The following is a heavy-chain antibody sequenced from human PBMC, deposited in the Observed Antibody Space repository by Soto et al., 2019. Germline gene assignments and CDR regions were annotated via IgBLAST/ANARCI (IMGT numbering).Heavy chain of an antibody. V-gene: IGHV1-2*04. CDR2: INPNSGGT. Sequence: QVQLVQSGAEVKKPGASVKVSCKASGYTFTGYYMHWVRQAPGQGLEWMGWINPNSGGTNYAQKFQGWVTMTRDTSISTAYMELSRLRSDDTAVYYCARGGSSPTPTYYYYDMDVWGQGTTVTVSS. J-gene: IGHJ6*02. CDR1: GYTFTGYY. CDR3: ARGGSSPTPTYYYYDMDV. D-gene: IGHD6-6*01.